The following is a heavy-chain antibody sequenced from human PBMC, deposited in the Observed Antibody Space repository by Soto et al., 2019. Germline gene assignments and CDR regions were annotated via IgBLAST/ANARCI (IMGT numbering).Heavy chain of an antibody. J-gene: IGHJ4*02. CDR1: GFTLGSYW. CDR2: LSGDGTGT. V-gene: IGHV3-74*01. D-gene: IGHD2-15*01. Sequence: EVELVESGGGLVHPGGSLRLSCAAAGFTLGSYWMHWVRQAPGKGLVWVSRLSGDGTGTRYADFVKGRFTISGDNAKNTLYLDMNSLGPDDTAVYYCVRGGGGGSFDQWGQGTLVTVSS. CDR3: VRGGGGGSFDQ.